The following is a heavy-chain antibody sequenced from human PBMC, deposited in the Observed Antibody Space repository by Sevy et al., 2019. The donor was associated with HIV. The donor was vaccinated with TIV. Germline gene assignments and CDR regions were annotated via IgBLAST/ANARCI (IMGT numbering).Heavy chain of an antibody. V-gene: IGHV3-9*03. D-gene: IGHD2-15*01. CDR2: ISWNSGSI. CDR1: GFTFDDYA. CDR3: AKAERRGLPEGGAFDI. Sequence: GGSLRLSCAASGFTFDDYAMHWVRQAPGKGLEWVSGISWNSGSIGYADSVKGRFTISRDNGKNSLYLQMNSLRAEDMALYYCAKAERRGLPEGGAFDIWGQGTMVTVSS. J-gene: IGHJ3*02.